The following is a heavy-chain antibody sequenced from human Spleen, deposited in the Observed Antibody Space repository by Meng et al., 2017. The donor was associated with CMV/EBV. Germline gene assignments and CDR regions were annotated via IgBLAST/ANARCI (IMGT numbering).Heavy chain of an antibody. J-gene: IGHJ5*02. CDR2: IYWNDDK. V-gene: IGHV2-5*01. Sequence: SGPTLVKPTQTLTLTCTFSGFSLSTSGVGVGWIRQPPGKALEWLALIYWNDDKRYSPSLKSRLTITKDTSKNQVVLTMTNMDPVDTATYYCAHSHVTVFGGWAGWFDPWGQGTLVTVSS. D-gene: IGHD3-3*01. CDR1: GFSLSTSGVG. CDR3: AHSHVTVFGGWAGWFDP.